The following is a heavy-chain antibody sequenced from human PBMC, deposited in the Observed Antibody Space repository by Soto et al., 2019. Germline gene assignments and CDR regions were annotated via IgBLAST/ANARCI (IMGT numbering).Heavy chain of an antibody. D-gene: IGHD4-17*01. CDR1: GGSISSSNW. Sequence: QVQLQESGPGLVKPSGTLSLTCAVSGGSISSSNWWSWVRQPPGKGLEWIGEIYHCGSTNYNPSRKRRVILSQDKSKKHSSPKLSYVTAADTALYYWARAPGHGDYEGYYYYGMDVWGQGTTVTVSS. CDR3: ARAPGHGDYEGYYYYGMDV. V-gene: IGHV4-4*02. J-gene: IGHJ6*02. CDR2: IYHCGST.